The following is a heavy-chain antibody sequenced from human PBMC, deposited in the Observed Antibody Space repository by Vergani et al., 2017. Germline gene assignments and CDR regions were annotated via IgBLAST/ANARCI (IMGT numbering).Heavy chain of an antibody. CDR2: IYYSGST. CDR1: GGSISSSSYY. CDR3: ASAPDIVVVVAAPTYFDY. D-gene: IGHD2-15*01. V-gene: IGHV4-39*07. Sequence: QLQLQESGPGLVKPSETLSLTCTVSGGSISSSSYYWGWIRQPPGKGLEWIGSIYYSGSTYYNPSLKSRVTISVDTSKNQFSLKLSSVTAADTAVYYCASAPDIVVVVAAPTYFDYWGQGTLVTVSS. J-gene: IGHJ4*02.